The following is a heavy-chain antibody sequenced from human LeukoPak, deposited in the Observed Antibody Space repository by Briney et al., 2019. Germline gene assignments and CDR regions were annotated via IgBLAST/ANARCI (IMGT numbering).Heavy chain of an antibody. V-gene: IGHV3-23*01. J-gene: IGHJ4*02. CDR3: AKGSYYDSSGSFYFDY. CDR2: ISGSGDNT. Sequence: PGGSLRLSCAASGFTFSSYAMSWVRQAPGKGLEWVSGISGSGDNTYHADSVKGRFTISRDNSKNTLYVQVNSLGTEDTAAYYCAKGSYYDSSGSFYFDYWGQGTLVTVPS. D-gene: IGHD3-22*01. CDR1: GFTFSSYA.